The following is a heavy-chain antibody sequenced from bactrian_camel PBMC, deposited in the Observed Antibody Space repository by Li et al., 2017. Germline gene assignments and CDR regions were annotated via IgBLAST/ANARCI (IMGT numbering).Heavy chain of an antibody. CDR1: GLTYSSYC. J-gene: IGHJ4*01. CDR2: LGRDGTP. V-gene: IGHV3S55*01. Sequence: HVQLVESGGGSVQAGGSLRLSCAASGLTYSSYCLAWFRQAPGPGTEREGVAALGRDGTPTYAKFVKGRFTISIDSAKNTMYLQMNSLKSEDTALYYCATGYGSSSLSTPRGQGTQVTVS. CDR3: ATGYGSSSLSTP. D-gene: IGHD6*01.